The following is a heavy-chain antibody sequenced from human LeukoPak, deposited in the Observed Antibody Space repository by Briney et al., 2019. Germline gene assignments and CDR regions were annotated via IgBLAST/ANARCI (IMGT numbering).Heavy chain of an antibody. CDR3: ARDRKAAVTYPDY. Sequence: QAGGSLRLSCGASGFTFSNYEMNGVRQAPGKGLEWLSYISSSGRTMYYADSVKGRFTISRDNAKNSLYLQMNSLRAEDTAVYYCARDRKAAVTYPDYWGQGTLVTVSS. CDR2: ISSSGRTM. D-gene: IGHD4-17*01. CDR1: GFTFSNYE. J-gene: IGHJ4*02. V-gene: IGHV3-48*03.